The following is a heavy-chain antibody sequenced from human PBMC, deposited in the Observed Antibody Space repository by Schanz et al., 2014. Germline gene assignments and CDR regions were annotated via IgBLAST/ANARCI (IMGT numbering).Heavy chain of an antibody. Sequence: QVQLVESGGGVVQPGRSLRLSCVASGFTFSSYDVFWVRQAPGKGLEWVAILWHDGSKKYYADSVKGRFTISRDNAKNSLFLQMNSLRPEDTAVYYCARIGGSVFDYWAQGTLVTVSS. CDR1: GFTFSSYD. CDR3: ARIGGSVFDY. CDR2: LWHDGSKK. J-gene: IGHJ4*02. V-gene: IGHV3-33*03. D-gene: IGHD3-10*01.